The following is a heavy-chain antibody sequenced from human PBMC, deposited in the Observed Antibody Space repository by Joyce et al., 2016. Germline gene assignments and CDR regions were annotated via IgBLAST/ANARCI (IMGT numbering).Heavy chain of an antibody. Sequence: EVQLVESGGGLVQPGGSLILSCAASGFRFSSKEMNWVRQAPGEGLEWSANISRRGDLIHYADSVRGRFTISRDNAGSSLYLQMESLKAEDTAMYYCASPSCDVWGQGSLVTVSS. V-gene: IGHV3-48*03. CDR3: ASPSCDV. J-gene: IGHJ4*02. CDR2: ISRRGDLI. CDR1: GFRFSSKE.